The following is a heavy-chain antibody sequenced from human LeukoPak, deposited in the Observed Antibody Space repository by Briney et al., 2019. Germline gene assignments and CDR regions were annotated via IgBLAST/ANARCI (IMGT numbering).Heavy chain of an antibody. D-gene: IGHD6-19*01. CDR1: GYTFTNSG. V-gene: IGHV1-18*01. J-gene: IGHJ4*02. CDR2: ISAYNGDT. Sequence: ASVTVSCKASGYTFTNSGISWVRQAPGQGLEWMGWISAYNGDTNYAQKVQGRVTMTTDTSTSTAYMELRSLRSDDTAVYYCARDQSSGWRHFDYWGQGTLVTVSS. CDR3: ARDQSSGWRHFDY.